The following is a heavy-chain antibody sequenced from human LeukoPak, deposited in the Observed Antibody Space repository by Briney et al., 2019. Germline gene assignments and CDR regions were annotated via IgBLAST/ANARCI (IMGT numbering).Heavy chain of an antibody. CDR3: AKDYGYYSSYYYGMDV. J-gene: IGHJ6*02. V-gene: IGHV3-30*18. CDR1: GFTFSSSG. Sequence: GGSLRLSCAASGFTFSSSGMHWVRQAPGKGLKWVAVVSYDGRNKYYADSVKGRLTISRDNSKNTLYMQMNSLRAEDTAVYYCAKDYGYYSSYYYGMDVWGQGTTVTVSS. CDR2: VSYDGRNK. D-gene: IGHD4-11*01.